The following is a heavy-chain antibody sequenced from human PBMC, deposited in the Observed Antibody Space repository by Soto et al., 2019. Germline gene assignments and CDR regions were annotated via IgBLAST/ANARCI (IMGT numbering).Heavy chain of an antibody. Sequence: QVQLVQSGAEVKKPGASVKVSCKVSGFTLTDLSMQWVRQAPGQWLEWMGGFDPEDGERLYAQKFQGRVTMTEDTSTDTAYMELSGLISEDTAVYYCATGGTTTSFYSYYALDVWGHGTTVTVSS. CDR3: ATGGTTTSFYSYYALDV. CDR2: FDPEDGER. CDR1: GFTLTDLS. D-gene: IGHD1-26*01. J-gene: IGHJ6*02. V-gene: IGHV1-24*01.